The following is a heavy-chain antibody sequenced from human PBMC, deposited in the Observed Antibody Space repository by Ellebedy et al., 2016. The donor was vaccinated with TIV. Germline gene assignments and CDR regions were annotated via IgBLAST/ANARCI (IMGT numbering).Heavy chain of an antibody. D-gene: IGHD6-19*01. CDR2: IYYSGST. J-gene: IGHJ3*02. Sequence: SETLSLTCTVSGGSISSSSYYWGWIRQPPGKGLEWIGSIYYSGSTYYNPSLKSRVTISVDTSKNQFSLQLNSVTPEDTAVYYCARGWLRGSFDIWGQGTTVIVSS. V-gene: IGHV4-39*07. CDR3: ARGWLRGSFDI. CDR1: GGSISSSSYY.